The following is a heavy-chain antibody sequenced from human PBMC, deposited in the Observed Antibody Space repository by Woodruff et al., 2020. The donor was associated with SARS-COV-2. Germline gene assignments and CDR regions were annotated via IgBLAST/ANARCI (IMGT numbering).Heavy chain of an antibody. D-gene: IGHD3-22*01. V-gene: IGHV1-2*06. Sequence: RINPNSGGTNYAQKFQGRVTMTRDTSISTAYMELSRLRSDDTAVYYCAGSGYPYYWYFDLWGRGTLVTVSS. CDR3: AGSGYPYYWYFDL. J-gene: IGHJ2*01. CDR2: INPNSGGT.